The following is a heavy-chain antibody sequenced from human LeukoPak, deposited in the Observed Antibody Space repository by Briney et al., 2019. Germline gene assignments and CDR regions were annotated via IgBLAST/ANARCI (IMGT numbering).Heavy chain of an antibody. J-gene: IGHJ4*02. Sequence: ASVKVSCKASGYTFTSNDINWVRQATGQGLEWMGWMNPNSGNTGYAQKFQGRVTMTRNTSISTAYMELSSLRSEDTAVYYCARGRSAGGGIAAAGTDYWGQGTLVTVSS. D-gene: IGHD6-13*01. CDR3: ARGRSAGGGIAAAGTDY. V-gene: IGHV1-8*01. CDR1: GYTFTSND. CDR2: MNPNSGNT.